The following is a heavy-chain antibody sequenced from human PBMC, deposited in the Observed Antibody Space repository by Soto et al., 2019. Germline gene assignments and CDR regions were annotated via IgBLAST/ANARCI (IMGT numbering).Heavy chain of an antibody. Sequence: PSETLSLTCSVSGGSISSSSYYWGWIRQPPGKGLEWIGSIYYSGSTYYNPSLKSRVTISVDTSKNQFSLKLSSVTAADTAVYYCARCLTMIGGDWFDPWGQGTLVTVSS. CDR1: GGSISSSSYY. D-gene: IGHD3-22*01. CDR2: IYYSGST. J-gene: IGHJ5*02. V-gene: IGHV4-39*01. CDR3: ARCLTMIGGDWFDP.